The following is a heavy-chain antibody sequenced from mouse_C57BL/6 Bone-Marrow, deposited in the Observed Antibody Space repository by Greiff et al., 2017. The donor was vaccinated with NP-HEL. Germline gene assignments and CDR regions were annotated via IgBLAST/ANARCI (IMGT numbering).Heavy chain of an antibody. CDR1: GYTFTSYG. V-gene: IGHV1-81*01. D-gene: IGHD3-2*02. J-gene: IGHJ4*01. CDR2: IYPRGGNT. CDR3: ARSDTAQATAMDY. Sequence: VQLQQSGAELARPGASVKLSCKASGYTFTSYGISWVKQRTGQGLEWIGEIYPRGGNTYYNEKFKGKATLTADKSSSTAYMELRSLTSEDSAVYFCARSDTAQATAMDYWGQGTSVTVSS.